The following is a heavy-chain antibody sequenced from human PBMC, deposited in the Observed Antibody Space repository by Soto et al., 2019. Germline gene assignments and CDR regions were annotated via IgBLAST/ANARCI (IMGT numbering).Heavy chain of an antibody. CDR1: GGSISSSSYY. CDR2: IYYSGRT. J-gene: IGHJ6*02. Sequence: QLQLQESGPGLVKPSETLSLTCTVSGGSISSSSYYWGWIRQPPGKGLEWIGSIYYSGRTYYNPSLKSRVTISVDTSKNQFSLKLSSVTAADTAVYYCARFSGYGSPYYYGMDVWGQGTTVTVSS. V-gene: IGHV4-39*01. CDR3: ARFSGYGSPYYYGMDV. D-gene: IGHD5-18*01.